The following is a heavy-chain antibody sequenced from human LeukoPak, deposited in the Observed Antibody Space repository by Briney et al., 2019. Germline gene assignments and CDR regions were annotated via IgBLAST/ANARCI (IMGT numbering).Heavy chain of an antibody. J-gene: IGHJ4*02. CDR1: GFTFSSYG. CDR3: AKERSGYDRGGLFDY. CDR2: ISYDGSNK. D-gene: IGHD5-12*01. Sequence: PGGSLRLSCAASGFTFSSYGMHWVRQAPGKGLEWVAVISYDGSNKYYADSVKGRFTISRDNSKNTLYLQMNSLRAEDTAVYYCAKERSGYDRGGLFDYWGQGTLVTVSS. V-gene: IGHV3-30*18.